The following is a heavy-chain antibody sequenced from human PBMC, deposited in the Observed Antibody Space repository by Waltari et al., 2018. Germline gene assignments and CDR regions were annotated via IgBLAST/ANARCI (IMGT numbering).Heavy chain of an antibody. Sequence: QLQLQESGPGLVKPSETLSLTCPVSGGSISSSSSYWGWIRQPPATGLEWIGSIYYSGITYYNPSLKSRVTISVDTSKNQFSLKLSSVTAADTAVYYCARSPYYYDSSGYSPDAFDIWGQGTMVTVSS. J-gene: IGHJ3*02. CDR2: IYYSGIT. V-gene: IGHV4-39*07. CDR1: GGSISSSSSY. D-gene: IGHD3-22*01. CDR3: ARSPYYYDSSGYSPDAFDI.